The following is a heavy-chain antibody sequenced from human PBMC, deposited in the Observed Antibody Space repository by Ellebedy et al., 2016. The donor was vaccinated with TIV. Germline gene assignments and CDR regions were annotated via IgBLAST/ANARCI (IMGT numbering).Heavy chain of an antibody. CDR1: GYTFTGYY. CDR3: ARDPVRAAIVVVGGYEYGWFDP. J-gene: IGHJ5*02. CDR2: INPNSGGT. V-gene: IGHV1-2*02. Sequence: ASVKVSCKASGYTFTGYYMHWVRQAPGQGLEWMGWINPNSGGTNYAQKFQGRVTMTRDTSISTAYMELSRLRSDDTAVYYCARDPVRAAIVVVGGYEYGWFDPWGQGTLVTVSS. D-gene: IGHD2-21*01.